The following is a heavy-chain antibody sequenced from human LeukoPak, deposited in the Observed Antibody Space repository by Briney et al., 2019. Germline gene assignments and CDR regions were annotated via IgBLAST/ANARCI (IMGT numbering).Heavy chain of an antibody. J-gene: IGHJ4*02. V-gene: IGHV4-39*01. D-gene: IGHD6-6*01. CDR2: IYYSGST. CDR1: GGSISTSSYY. Sequence: SETLSLTCTVSGGSISTSSYYWGWIRQPPGKGLEWIGSIYYSGSTYYSPSLKSRVTISVDTSQNQFSLKLSSVTAADTAMYYCARHVWTSSSSDYWGQGTLVTVSS. CDR3: ARHVWTSSSSDY.